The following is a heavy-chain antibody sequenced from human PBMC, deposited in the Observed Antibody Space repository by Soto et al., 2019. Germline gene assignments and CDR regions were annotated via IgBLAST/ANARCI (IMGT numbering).Heavy chain of an antibody. CDR2: ISAYNGNT. V-gene: IGHV1-18*04. J-gene: IGHJ4*02. CDR3: AREDYFDSSGRKSSSDY. D-gene: IGHD3-22*01. Sequence: QVQLVQSGAEVKKPGASVKVSCKASGYTFTNYGISWVRQAPGQGLEWMGWISAYNGNTNYAQRLQGSVTMTTDTSTSTAYMELRSLRSDDTAVYYCAREDYFDSSGRKSSSDYWGQGTLVTVSS. CDR1: GYTFTNYG.